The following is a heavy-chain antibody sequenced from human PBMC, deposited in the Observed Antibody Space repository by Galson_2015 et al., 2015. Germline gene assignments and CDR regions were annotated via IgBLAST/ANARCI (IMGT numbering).Heavy chain of an antibody. D-gene: IGHD3-10*01. V-gene: IGHV3-11*01. J-gene: IGHJ5*02. CDR1: GFTFSDYY. Sequence: SLRLSCAASGFTFSDYYMSWIRQAPGKGLEWVSYISRSGSPIYYADFVKGRFTMSRDNAKNSLYLQMNSLRAEDTAVYYCARQSGGSGSYAPPNLGPWGQGTLVTVSS. CDR3: ARQSGGSGSYAPPNLGP. CDR2: ISRSGSPI.